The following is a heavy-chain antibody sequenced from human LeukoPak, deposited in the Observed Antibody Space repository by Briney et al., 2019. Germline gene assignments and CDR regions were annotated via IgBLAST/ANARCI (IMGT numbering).Heavy chain of an antibody. CDR3: ARFRGFYYGLDL. J-gene: IGHJ6*02. CDR2: IKNKANVYTT. V-gene: IGHV3-72*01. D-gene: IGHD3-10*01. Sequence: PGGSLRLSCSASGSTFSDHYMDCVRPAPGKGLEWVGHIKNKANVYTTEFAASDKGRFTVSRDDSKDSLFLQMNSLKTDDTAVYYCARFRGFYYGLDLWGPGTTVIVSS. CDR1: GSTFSDHY.